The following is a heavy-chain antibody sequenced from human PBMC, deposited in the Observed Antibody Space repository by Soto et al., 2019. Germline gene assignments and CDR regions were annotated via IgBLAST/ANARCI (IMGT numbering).Heavy chain of an antibody. D-gene: IGHD3-22*01. CDR3: ARGRLPMVVVVMGWFDP. J-gene: IGHJ5*02. CDR2: ISGSGNTI. V-gene: IGHV3-11*01. Sequence: GGALRLSCAASGVRLRDYYLSWIRQAPGKGLEWISYISGSGNTIYYADSVKGRFIISRDNAKNSLFLQMNSLRADDTAVYYCARGRLPMVVVVMGWFDPWGQGTLVTVSS. CDR1: GVRLRDYY.